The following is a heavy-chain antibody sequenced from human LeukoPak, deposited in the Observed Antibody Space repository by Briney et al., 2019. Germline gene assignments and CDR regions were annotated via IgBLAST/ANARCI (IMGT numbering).Heavy chain of an antibody. Sequence: SETLSPTCTVSGGSISSSSYYWGWIRQPPGKGLEWIGSMYYSGSTYYNPSLKSRVTISVDTSKNQFSLKLSSVTAADTAVYYCAREGGLQHHFDYWGQGTLVTVSS. J-gene: IGHJ4*02. CDR2: MYYSGST. CDR1: GGSISSSSYY. V-gene: IGHV4-39*07. CDR3: AREGGLQHHFDY. D-gene: IGHD4-11*01.